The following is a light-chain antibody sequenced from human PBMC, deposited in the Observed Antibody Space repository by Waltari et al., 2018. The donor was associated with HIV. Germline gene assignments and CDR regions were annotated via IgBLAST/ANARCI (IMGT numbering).Light chain of an antibody. Sequence: EIVMTQSPAILSLSPGESATLSCRARQSVYNNLAWYQQKNGQAPRLLIYGASTRATDIPDRFSGSGSGTEFTLTVSSLQSGDFAVYYCQQYHNWPQTFGRGTKVEIK. J-gene: IGKJ2*01. CDR2: GAS. CDR3: QQYHNWPQT. CDR1: QSVYNN. V-gene: IGKV3-15*01.